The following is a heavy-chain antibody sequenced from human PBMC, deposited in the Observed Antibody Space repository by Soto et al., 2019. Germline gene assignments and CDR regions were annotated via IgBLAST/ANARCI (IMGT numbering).Heavy chain of an antibody. CDR1: GYTFTSYA. J-gene: IGHJ3*02. Sequence: ASVKVSCTASGYTFTSYAMHWVRQAPGQRLEWMGWINAGNGNTKYSQKFQGRVTITRDTSASTAYMELSSLRSEDTAVYYCASDWVLNYYILNSPDDFYTCGHPTTVTVSS. V-gene: IGHV1-3*01. CDR2: INAGNGNT. CDR3: ASDWVLNYYILNSPDDFYT. D-gene: IGHD3-9*01.